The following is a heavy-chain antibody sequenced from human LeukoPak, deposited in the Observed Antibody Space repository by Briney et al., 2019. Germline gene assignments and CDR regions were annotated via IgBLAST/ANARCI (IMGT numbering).Heavy chain of an antibody. Sequence: GASVKVSFKASGYIFTSYGISWVRQAPGQGLEWMGWISTYNGNTNYAQKVQGRVTLTTDTSTSTAYMELRSLRSDDTAVYYCARVSTRNGMDVWGQGTTVTVSS. J-gene: IGHJ6*02. CDR1: GYIFTSYG. CDR2: ISTYNGNT. V-gene: IGHV1-18*01. CDR3: ARVSTRNGMDV. D-gene: IGHD5/OR15-5a*01.